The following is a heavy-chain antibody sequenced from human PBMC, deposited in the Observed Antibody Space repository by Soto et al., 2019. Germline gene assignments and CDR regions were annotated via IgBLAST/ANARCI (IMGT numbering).Heavy chain of an antibody. CDR1: GYSFTSYW. CDR3: ASQGATVAATVPYYYYGMEV. J-gene: IGHJ6*02. V-gene: IGHV5-10-1*01. Sequence: ESLKISCKGSGYSFTSYWISWVRQMPGKGLEWMGRIDPSDSYTNYSPSFQGHVTISADKSISTAYLQWSSLKASDTAMYYCASQGATVAATVPYYYYGMEVWGQGTTVTVSS. CDR2: IDPSDSYT. D-gene: IGHD6-19*01.